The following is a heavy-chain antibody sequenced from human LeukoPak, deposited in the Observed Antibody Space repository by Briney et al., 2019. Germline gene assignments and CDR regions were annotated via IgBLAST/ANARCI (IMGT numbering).Heavy chain of an antibody. J-gene: IGHJ4*02. Sequence: ASVKVSFKASGYSFTSSGTSWVRQAPGQGLEWMGWISPYNGNTNYVQKFQGRVTMTTDTSTSTAYMELRSLRSDDTAVYYCATMHRVEYYFDYWGRGTLVTVSS. CDR3: ATMHRVEYYFDY. CDR1: GYSFTSSG. CDR2: ISPYNGNT. D-gene: IGHD5-24*01. V-gene: IGHV1-18*01.